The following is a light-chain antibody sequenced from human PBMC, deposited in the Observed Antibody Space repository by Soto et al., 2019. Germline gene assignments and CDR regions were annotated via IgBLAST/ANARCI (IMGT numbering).Light chain of an antibody. CDR2: GAS. V-gene: IGKV3-20*01. CDR3: QHYGSPVT. CDR1: QSVSSSY. Sequence: EIVLTQSPGTLYLSTGERATLYCSASQSVSSSYLAWYQQKPGQAARLLIYGASSRATGLPDMFGGSGSGTFFTPTISRLEPEYFAVYYCQHYGSPVTFGGGTKVEIK. J-gene: IGKJ4*02.